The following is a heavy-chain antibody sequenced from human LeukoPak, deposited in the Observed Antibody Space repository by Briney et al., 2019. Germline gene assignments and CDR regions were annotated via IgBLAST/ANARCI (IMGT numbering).Heavy chain of an antibody. CDR1: GFTFDDYA. Sequence: GGSLRLSCAASGFTFDDYAMHWVRQAPGKGLEWASGISWNSGSIGYADSVKGRFTISRDNAKNSLYLQMNSLRAEDTALYYCAKCRGSSTSYAFDIWGQGTMVTVSS. CDR2: ISWNSGSI. V-gene: IGHV3-9*01. CDR3: AKCRGSSTSYAFDI. J-gene: IGHJ3*02. D-gene: IGHD2-2*01.